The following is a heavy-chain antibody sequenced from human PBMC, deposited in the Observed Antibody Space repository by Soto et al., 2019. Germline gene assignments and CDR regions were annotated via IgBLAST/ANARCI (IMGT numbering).Heavy chain of an antibody. CDR1: GGSITSSNW. D-gene: IGHD2-15*01. CDR2: IYHSGST. CDR3: ARVGYCSGGSCPVYYGMDV. Sequence: PSETLSLTCAVSGGSITSSNWWSGVRQPPGQGLEWIGEIYHSGSTKSNTSLKSRVTISVDKTKNQVSLKLSSVTAADTAVYYCARVGYCSGGSCPVYYGMDVWGQGTTVTVSS. V-gene: IGHV4-4*02. J-gene: IGHJ6*02.